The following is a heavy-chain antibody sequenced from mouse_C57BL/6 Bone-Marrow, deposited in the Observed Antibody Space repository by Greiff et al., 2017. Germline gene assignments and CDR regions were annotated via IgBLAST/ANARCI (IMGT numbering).Heavy chain of an antibody. J-gene: IGHJ2*01. CDR2: IYPANGNT. CDR1: GFNIKNTY. V-gene: IGHV14-3*01. Sequence: EVQLVESVAELVRPGASVKLSCTASGFNIKNTYMHWVKQRPEQGLEWIGRIYPANGNTKYAPKFQGKATITADTSSNTAYMRLSSLTSADTALYSCFDGYYSYLDYWGQGTTLTVSS. D-gene: IGHD2-3*01. CDR3: FDGYYSYLDY.